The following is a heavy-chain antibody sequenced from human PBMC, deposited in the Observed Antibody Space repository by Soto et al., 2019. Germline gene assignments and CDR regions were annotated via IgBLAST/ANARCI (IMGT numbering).Heavy chain of an antibody. CDR2: ISGSGGST. V-gene: IGHV3-23*01. CDR1: GFTFSSYA. Sequence: GGSLRLSCAASGFTFSSYAMSWVRQAPGKGLEWVSAISGSGGSTYYADSVKGRFTISRDNSKNTLYLQMNSLRAEDTAVYYCASGRGTYYYDSSGYGDIWGQGTMVTVSS. D-gene: IGHD3-22*01. J-gene: IGHJ3*02. CDR3: ASGRGTYYYDSSGYGDI.